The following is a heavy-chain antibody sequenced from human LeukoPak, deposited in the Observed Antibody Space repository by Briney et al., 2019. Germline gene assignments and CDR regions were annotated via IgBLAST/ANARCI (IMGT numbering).Heavy chain of an antibody. V-gene: IGHV4-4*07. CDR1: GGSISTYY. D-gene: IGHD3-10*01. Sequence: SETLSLTCTVSGGSISTYYWSWIRQPPGKGLEWIGHIYTSGSTNYNPSLKSRVTMSVDTSKNQFSLKLTSVTAAYTAVYYCARGFGLDYWGQGTLVTVSS. CDR3: ARGFGLDY. J-gene: IGHJ4*02. CDR2: IYTSGST.